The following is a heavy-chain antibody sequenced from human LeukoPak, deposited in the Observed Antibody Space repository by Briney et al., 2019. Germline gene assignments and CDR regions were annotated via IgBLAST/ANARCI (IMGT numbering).Heavy chain of an antibody. J-gene: IGHJ4*02. CDR1: GGSFSGCY. CDR3: ARDGVPGYFDS. Sequence: PSETLSLTCAVYGGSFSGCYWSWIRQPPGKGLEWIGYIYYSGSTNYNPSLKSRVTISVDTSKNQFSLKLTSVTAADTAVYYCARDGVPGYFDSWGQGTLVTVSS. D-gene: IGHD2-15*01. CDR2: IYYSGST. V-gene: IGHV4-59*12.